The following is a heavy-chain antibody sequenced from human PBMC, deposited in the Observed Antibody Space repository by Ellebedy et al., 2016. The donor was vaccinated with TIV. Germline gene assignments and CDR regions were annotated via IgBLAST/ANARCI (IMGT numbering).Heavy chain of an antibody. V-gene: IGHV1-46*01. CDR1: GYTFTSYY. CDR2: INPSGGST. Sequence: ASVKVSXKASGYTFTSYYMHWVRQAPGQGLEWMGIINPSGGSTSYAQKFQGRVTMTRDTSTSTVYMELSSLRSEDTAVYYCARDQIGDWGAFDIWGQGTMVTVSS. D-gene: IGHD2-21*01. J-gene: IGHJ3*02. CDR3: ARDQIGDWGAFDI.